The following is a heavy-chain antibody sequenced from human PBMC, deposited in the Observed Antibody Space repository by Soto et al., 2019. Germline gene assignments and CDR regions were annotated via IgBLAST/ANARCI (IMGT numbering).Heavy chain of an antibody. CDR3: ARGGGVGLDGSAAFDI. CDR1: GYTLTSHH. Sequence: QVHLVQSGAEVKKPGASMKVSCTASGYTLTSHHVHWVRQAPGRRLEWMGSINPANGVAQYTARFQGRVIMTRDTSTSTVYMELRGLTSEDTAIFYCARGGGVGLDGSAAFDIWGQGTMVNVSS. V-gene: IGHV1-46*01. D-gene: IGHD1-1*01. J-gene: IGHJ3*02. CDR2: INPANGVA.